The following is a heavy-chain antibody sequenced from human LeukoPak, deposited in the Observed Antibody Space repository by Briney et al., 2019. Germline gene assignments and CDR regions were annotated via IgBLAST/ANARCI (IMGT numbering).Heavy chain of an antibody. Sequence: SGGSLRLSCAASGFTFSNAWMSWVRQAPGKGLEWVGRIRSKTDGGTTDYAAPVKGRFTISGDDSKNTLYLQMNSLKTEDTAVYYCTTDRGVTTVPTRRFDYWGRGTLVTVSS. D-gene: IGHD4-11*01. CDR1: GFTFSNAW. CDR2: IRSKTDGGTT. J-gene: IGHJ4*02. CDR3: TTDRGVTTVPTRRFDY. V-gene: IGHV3-15*01.